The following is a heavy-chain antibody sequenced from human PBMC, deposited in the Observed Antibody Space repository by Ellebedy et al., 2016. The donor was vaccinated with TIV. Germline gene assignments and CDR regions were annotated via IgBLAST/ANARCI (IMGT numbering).Heavy chain of an antibody. CDR1: GFTFSNSW. CDR3: ARDKGWAVAGTTRFDC. J-gene: IGHJ4*02. V-gene: IGHV3-7*01. D-gene: IGHD6-19*01. Sequence: GESLKISCVASGFTFSNSWMAWVRQAPGKGLEWVANIKEDESEKYYVDSVKGRFTISRDNAKKSLYLQMKSLRAEDTAVYYCARDKGWAVAGTTRFDCWGQGTLVTVSS. CDR2: IKEDESEK.